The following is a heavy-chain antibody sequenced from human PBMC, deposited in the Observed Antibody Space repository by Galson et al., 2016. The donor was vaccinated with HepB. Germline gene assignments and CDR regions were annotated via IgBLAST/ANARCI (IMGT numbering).Heavy chain of an antibody. D-gene: IGHD6-19*01. V-gene: IGHV1-69*06. Sequence: SVKVSCKASGDTFNNYGISWVRQAPGQGLEWMGGIIPLFGKTNYAQKFQGRVTITADKSTTRVYMEVNSLTSEDSAVYYCARDKLGYTSGWALPLQRTYYSGMDVWGQGTTVTVS. CDR1: GDTFNNYG. J-gene: IGHJ6*02. CDR2: IIPLFGKT. CDR3: ARDKLGYTSGWALPLQRTYYSGMDV.